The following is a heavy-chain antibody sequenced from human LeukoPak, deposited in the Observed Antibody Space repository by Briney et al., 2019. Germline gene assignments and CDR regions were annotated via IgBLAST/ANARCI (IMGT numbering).Heavy chain of an antibody. D-gene: IGHD2-2*01. V-gene: IGHV3-9*03. Sequence: GRSLRLSCAASGFTFDDYAMHWVRQAPGKGLKWVSGISWNSGSIGYADSVKGRFTISRDNAKNSLYLQMNSLRAEDMALYYCAAELVVVPAAIGYWGQGTLVTVSS. J-gene: IGHJ4*02. CDR3: AAELVVVPAAIGY. CDR1: GFTFDDYA. CDR2: ISWNSGSI.